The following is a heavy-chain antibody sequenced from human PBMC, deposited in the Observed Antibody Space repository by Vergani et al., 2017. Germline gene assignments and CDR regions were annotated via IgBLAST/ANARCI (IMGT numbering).Heavy chain of an antibody. V-gene: IGHV1-18*01. J-gene: IGHJ6*03. CDR3: ARGVWYCSSTSCCKLELGYYYYMDV. D-gene: IGHD2-2*01. Sequence: QVQLVQSGAEVKKPGASVTVSCKASGYTFTSYGISWVRQAPGQGLEWMGWISAYNGNTNYAQKLQGRVTMHTDTSTSTAYMELRGLRSDDTAVYYCARGVWYCSSTSCCKLELGYYYYMDVWGKXP. CDR1: GYTFTSYG. CDR2: ISAYNGNT.